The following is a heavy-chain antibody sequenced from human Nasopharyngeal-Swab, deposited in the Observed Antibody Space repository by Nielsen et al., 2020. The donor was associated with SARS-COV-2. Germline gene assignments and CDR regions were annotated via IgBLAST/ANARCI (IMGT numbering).Heavy chain of an antibody. V-gene: IGHV3-33*01. CDR2: IWYDGSNK. D-gene: IGHD2-15*01. CDR1: GFTFSSYG. CDR3: ARDLAVGDGSYGY. J-gene: IGHJ4*02. Sequence: GGSLRLSCAASGFTFSSYGMHWVRQAPGKGLEWVAVIWYDGSNKYYADSVKGRFTISRDNSKNTLYLQMNSLRAEDTAMYYCARDLAVGDGSYGYWGQGTLVTVSS.